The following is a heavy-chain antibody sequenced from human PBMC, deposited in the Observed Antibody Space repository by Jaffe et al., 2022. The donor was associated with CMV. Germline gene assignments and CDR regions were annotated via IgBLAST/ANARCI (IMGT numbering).Heavy chain of an antibody. CDR1: GFIFSDDY. J-gene: IGHJ4*02. CDR3: ARDNDGAAAGN. CDR2: INSRLGII. D-gene: IGHD6-13*01. V-gene: IGHV3-11*01. Sequence: QVQLVESGGGLVKPGGSLRLSCAASGFIFSDDYMSWIRQAPGKGLEWVSYINSRLGIIDYADSVKGRFTISMDSAHNSMYLQMNTLRAEDTAMYYCARDNDGAAAGNWGQGTLVTVSA.